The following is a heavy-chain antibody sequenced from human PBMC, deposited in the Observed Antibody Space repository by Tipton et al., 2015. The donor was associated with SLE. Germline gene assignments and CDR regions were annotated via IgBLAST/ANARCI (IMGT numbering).Heavy chain of an antibody. CDR2: ISYDGSNK. CDR1: GFTFSSYG. D-gene: IGHD2/OR15-2a*01. J-gene: IGHJ4*02. V-gene: IGHV3-30*18. Sequence: SLRLSCAAPGFTFSSYGMHWVRQAPGKGLEWVAVISYDGSNKYYADSVKGRFTISRDNSKNTLYLQMNRLRAEDTAVYYCAKASSGSMDYWGQGTLVTVSS. CDR3: AKASSGSMDY.